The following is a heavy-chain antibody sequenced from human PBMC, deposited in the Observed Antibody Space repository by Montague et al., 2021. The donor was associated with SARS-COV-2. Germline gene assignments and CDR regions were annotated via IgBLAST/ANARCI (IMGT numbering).Heavy chain of an antibody. CDR2: INHSGSA. V-gene: IGHV4/OR15-8*01. Sequence: LVKPTQTLTLTCTFSGFSLSTSGMCVSWIRQAPGKGLEWIGEINHSGSAKYNPYNPSLRSRVTMSVDKSKNQFSLNLHSVTAADTAVCYCARGPITVTTFYYYYGMDVWGQGTTITVSS. J-gene: IGHJ6*02. CDR1: GFSLSTSGM. D-gene: IGHD4-17*01. CDR3: ARGPITVTTFYYYYGMDV.